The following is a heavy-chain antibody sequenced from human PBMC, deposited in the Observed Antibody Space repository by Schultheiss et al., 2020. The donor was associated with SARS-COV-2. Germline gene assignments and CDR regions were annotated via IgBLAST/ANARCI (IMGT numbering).Heavy chain of an antibody. CDR1: GFTFDDYA. D-gene: IGHD3-16*01. CDR3: ARWVRVGERSYYFDY. CDR2: ISSSSSYI. J-gene: IGHJ4*02. V-gene: IGHV3-21*01. Sequence: GGSLRLSCAASGFTFDDYAMHWVRQAPGKGLVWVSSISSSSSYIYYADSVKGRFTISRDNAKNSLYLQMNSLRAEDTAVYYCARWVRVGERSYYFDYWGQGTLVTVSS.